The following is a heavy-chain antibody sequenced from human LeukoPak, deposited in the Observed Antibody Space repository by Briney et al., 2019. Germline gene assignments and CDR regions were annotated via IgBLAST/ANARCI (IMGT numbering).Heavy chain of an antibody. CDR2: IRYDGTNK. Sequence: GGSLRLSCAASGFTFRSYGMHWVRQAPGKGLEWVAIIRYDGTNKYYADSVKGRFTISRDNSKNTLYLQMNSLRAEDTAVYYCAKERIITMVRGVITDWGQGTLVTVSS. CDR3: AKERIITMVRGVITD. CDR1: GFTFRSYG. J-gene: IGHJ4*02. D-gene: IGHD3-10*01. V-gene: IGHV3-30*02.